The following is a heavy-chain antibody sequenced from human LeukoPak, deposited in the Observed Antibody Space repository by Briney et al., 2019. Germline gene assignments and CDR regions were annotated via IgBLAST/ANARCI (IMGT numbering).Heavy chain of an antibody. CDR3: ARSTTTGRYFDY. V-gene: IGHV4-39*01. CDR1: GVSISSSNSY. D-gene: IGHD1-26*01. CDR2: IYYSGST. Sequence: SETLSLTCTVSGVSISSSNSYWGWIRQPPGKELEWIGSIYYSGSTYYNPSLKSRVTISVDTSKNQFSLKLSSVTAADTAVYYCARSTTTGRYFDYWGQGTLVTVSS. J-gene: IGHJ4*02.